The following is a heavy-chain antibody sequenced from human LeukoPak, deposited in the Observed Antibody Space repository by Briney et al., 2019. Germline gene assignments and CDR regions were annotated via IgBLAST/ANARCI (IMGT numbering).Heavy chain of an antibody. V-gene: IGHV3-21*01. D-gene: IGHD3-9*01. Sequence: GGSLRLSCAASGFTFSSYSLNWVRQAPGKGLEWVSSINSRGEGTYYADSVKGRFTISRDNAKKSLYLQMNSLRDEDTAVYYCARAVEYNILTGYGSLYWGQGTLVTVSS. J-gene: IGHJ4*02. CDR1: GFTFSSYS. CDR2: INSRGEGT. CDR3: ARAVEYNILTGYGSLY.